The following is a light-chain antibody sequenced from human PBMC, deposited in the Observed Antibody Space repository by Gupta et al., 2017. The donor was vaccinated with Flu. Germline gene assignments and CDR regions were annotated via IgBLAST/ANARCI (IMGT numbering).Light chain of an antibody. CDR2: LNSDGSH. CDR3: QTWGTGIKV. Sequence: VKLTCTLSSGHSSDAIAWHQQQPEKGPRYLMKLNSDGSHSKGDGIPDRFSGSSSGAERYLTISSLQAEDEADYYCQTWGTGIKVFGGGTKLTVL. J-gene: IGLJ3*02. V-gene: IGLV4-69*01. CDR1: SGHSSDA.